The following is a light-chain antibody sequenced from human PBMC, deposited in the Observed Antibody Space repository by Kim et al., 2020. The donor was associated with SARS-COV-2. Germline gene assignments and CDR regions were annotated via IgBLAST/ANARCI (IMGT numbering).Light chain of an antibody. V-gene: IGLV1-47*01. CDR1: SSNIGRNY. J-gene: IGLJ3*02. CDR2: RDN. Sequence: GQSGTISCSGNSSNIGRNYVYWYQQLPGTAPKLLIYRDNQRPSGVPDRFSGSKSGTSASLAISGLRSEDEADYYCTAWDDSLSGRVFGGGTQLTVL. CDR3: TAWDDSLSGRV.